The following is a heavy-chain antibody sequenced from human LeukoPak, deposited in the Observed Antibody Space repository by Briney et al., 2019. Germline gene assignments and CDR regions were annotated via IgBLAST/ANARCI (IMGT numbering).Heavy chain of an antibody. CDR1: GFTFSSYS. V-gene: IGHV3-30*03. Sequence: PGGSLRLSCAASGFTFSSYSMNWVRQAPGKGLEWVAVISYDGSNKYYADSVKGRFTISRDNSKNTLYLQMNSLRAEDTAVYYCASLEAYSSSWHLTDYWGQGTLVTVSS. J-gene: IGHJ4*02. CDR3: ASLEAYSSSWHLTDY. D-gene: IGHD6-13*01. CDR2: ISYDGSNK.